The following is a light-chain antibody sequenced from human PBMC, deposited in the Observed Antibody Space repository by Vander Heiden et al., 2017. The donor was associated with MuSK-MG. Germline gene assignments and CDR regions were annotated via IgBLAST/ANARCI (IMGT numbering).Light chain of an antibody. V-gene: IGKV3-20*01. CDR2: AAS. J-gene: IGKJ2*01. CDR1: QNISSRY. Sequence: EIVLTQSPGTLSLSPGERATLSCRASQNISSRYLAWYQHKPGQAPRLLIYAASSRATGIPDRFSGSGSGTDFTLTISRLEPEDFAVYYCQHFGSSSLYTFGQGTKLEIK. CDR3: QHFGSSSLYT.